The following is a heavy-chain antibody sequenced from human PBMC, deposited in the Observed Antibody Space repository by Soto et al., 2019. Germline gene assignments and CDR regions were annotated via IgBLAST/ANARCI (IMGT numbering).Heavy chain of an antibody. CDR3: TKSLYDSGLGLAALGF. CDR2: ISGSGDRT. D-gene: IGHD6-19*01. Sequence: HPGGSLRLSCAASGFTFSNFPMSWVRQAPGKGLEWVAVISGSGDRTYYADSVKGRFTNSRDNSRNTLYLQMNSLRAEDTALYYCTKSLYDSGLGLAALGFWGQGTMVTVSS. V-gene: IGHV3-23*01. J-gene: IGHJ3*01. CDR1: GFTFSNFP.